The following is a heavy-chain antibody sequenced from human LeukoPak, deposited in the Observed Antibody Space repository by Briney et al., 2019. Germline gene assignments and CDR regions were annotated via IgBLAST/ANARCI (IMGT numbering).Heavy chain of an antibody. CDR2: FYYSGST. Sequence: SETLSLTCTVSGGSISSYYWSWIRQPPGKGLEWIGYFYYSGSTNYNPSLKSRVTISVDTSKNQFSLKLSSVTAADTAVYYCSGSYLYSYYYYMDVWGKGTTVTISS. J-gene: IGHJ6*03. V-gene: IGHV4-59*01. D-gene: IGHD1-26*01. CDR1: GGSISSYY. CDR3: SGSYLYSYYYYMDV.